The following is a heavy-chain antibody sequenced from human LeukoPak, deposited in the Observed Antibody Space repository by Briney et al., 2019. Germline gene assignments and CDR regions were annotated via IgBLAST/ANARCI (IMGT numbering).Heavy chain of an antibody. CDR2: ISYDGSNK. CDR1: GFTFDDYA. Sequence: GGSLRLSCAASGFTFDDYAMHWVRQAPGKGLEWVAVISYDGSNKYYADSVKGRFTISRDNSKNTLYLQMNSLRAEDTAVYYCASLGYSSGWWGDYWGQGTLVTVSS. V-gene: IGHV3-30-3*01. D-gene: IGHD6-19*01. J-gene: IGHJ4*02. CDR3: ASLGYSSGWWGDY.